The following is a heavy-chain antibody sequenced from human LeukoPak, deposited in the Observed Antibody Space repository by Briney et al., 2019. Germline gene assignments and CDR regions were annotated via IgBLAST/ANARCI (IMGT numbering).Heavy chain of an antibody. D-gene: IGHD2-2*02. Sequence: TSSETLSLTCTVSGGSISSYYWSWIRQPAGKGLEWIGRIYTSGSTNYDPSLKSRVTMSVDTSKNQFSLKLSSVTAADTAVYYCARAPYCSSTSCYRTYYFDYWGQGTLVTVSS. CDR3: ARAPYCSSTSCYRTYYFDY. CDR2: IYTSGST. V-gene: IGHV4-4*07. J-gene: IGHJ4*02. CDR1: GGSISSYY.